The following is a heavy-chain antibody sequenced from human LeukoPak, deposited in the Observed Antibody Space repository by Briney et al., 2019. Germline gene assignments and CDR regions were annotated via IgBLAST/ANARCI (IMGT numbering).Heavy chain of an antibody. CDR3: AKDSQFCGGDCYYYYYYGMDV. J-gene: IGHJ6*02. CDR1: GFTFSSYS. D-gene: IGHD2-21*02. Sequence: GVSLRLSCAASGFTFSSYSMNWVRQAPGKGLEWVATSTSSNSIYYADSVKGRFTISRDNAENSVYLQMNSLIAEDTAVYYCAKDSQFCGGDCYYYYYYGMDVWGQGTTVTVSS. V-gene: IGHV3-69-1*01. CDR2: STSSNSI.